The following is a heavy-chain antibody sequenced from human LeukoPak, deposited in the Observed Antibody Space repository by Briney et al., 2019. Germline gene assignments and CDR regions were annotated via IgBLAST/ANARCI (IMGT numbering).Heavy chain of an antibody. CDR1: GFTFSSYG. CDR3: ARSSMADCSTTSCYKYPFDS. Sequence: PGGSLRLSCAASGFTFSSYGMHWVRQAPGNGLEWLALLSYDGSNKYCADSVRGRFTISRDNSKSTVYLQMNSLRAEDTAVYYCARSSMADCSTTSCYKYPFDSWGQGTLVTVSS. CDR2: LSYDGSNK. J-gene: IGHJ4*02. D-gene: IGHD2-2*02. V-gene: IGHV3-30*03.